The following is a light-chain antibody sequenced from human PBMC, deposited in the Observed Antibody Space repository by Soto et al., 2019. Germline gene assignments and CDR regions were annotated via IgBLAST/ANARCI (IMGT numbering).Light chain of an antibody. V-gene: IGLV2-23*01. Sequence: QSALTQPASVSGSHGQSISISCTGTSSDVGSYNLVSGYQQHPGKAPKLMIYEGNKRPSGVSNRFSGSKSGNTASLTISGLQAEDEADYYCSSYAGSSSFVFGTGTKLTVL. J-gene: IGLJ1*01. CDR1: SSDVGSYNL. CDR3: SSYAGSSSFV. CDR2: EGN.